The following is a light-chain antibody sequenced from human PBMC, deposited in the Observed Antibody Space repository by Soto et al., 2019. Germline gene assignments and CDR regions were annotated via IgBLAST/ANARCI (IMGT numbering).Light chain of an antibody. CDR3: SSYTSSSTLE. J-gene: IGLJ2*01. V-gene: IGLV2-14*01. Sequence: QSVLTQPASVSGSPGQSITISCTGTSSDVGGYNYVSWYQQHPGKAPKLMIYEVSNRPSGVSNRFSGSKSGNTASLTISGLQAEDEADYYCSSYTSSSTLEFGRGTKLTVL. CDR2: EVS. CDR1: SSDVGGYNY.